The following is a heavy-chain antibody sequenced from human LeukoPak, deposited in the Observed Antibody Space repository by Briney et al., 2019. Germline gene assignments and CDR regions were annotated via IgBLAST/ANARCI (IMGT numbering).Heavy chain of an antibody. J-gene: IGHJ4*02. CDR2: INHSGST. V-gene: IGHV4-34*01. CDR1: GGSFSGYY. D-gene: IGHD2-15*01. Sequence: SETLSLTCAVYGGSFSGYYWSWIRQPPGKGLEWIGEINHSGSTNYNPSLKSGVTISVDTSKTQFSLKLSSVTAADTAGYYSAIGPPLPGGGSCYDYWGQGTLVTVSS. CDR3: AIGPPLPGGGSCYDY.